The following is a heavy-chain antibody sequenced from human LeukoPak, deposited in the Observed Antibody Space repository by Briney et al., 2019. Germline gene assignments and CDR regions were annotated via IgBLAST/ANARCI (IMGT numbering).Heavy chain of an antibody. CDR1: GYSINNYW. CDR3: ARQEYCSGGSCYTWFDP. Sequence: GESLKISCMGSGYSINNYWIGWVRQMPGKGLEWMGIIYPADSDIRYSPSFQGQVTISADKSISTAYLQWSSLKASDTAMYYCARQEYCSGGSCYTWFDPWGQGTLVTVSS. V-gene: IGHV5-51*01. D-gene: IGHD2-15*01. CDR2: IYPADSDI. J-gene: IGHJ5*02.